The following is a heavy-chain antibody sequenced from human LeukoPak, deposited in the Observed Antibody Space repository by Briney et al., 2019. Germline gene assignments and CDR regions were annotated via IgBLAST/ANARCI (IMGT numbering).Heavy chain of an antibody. J-gene: IGHJ4*02. Sequence: GGSLRLSCAASGFTFDDYTMHWVRQAPGKGLEWVSLISWDGGSTYYADSVKGRFTISRDNAKNSLYLQMNSLRAEDTALYYCARDNRDTTSFDYWGQGTLVTVSS. CDR2: ISWDGGST. CDR1: GFTFDDYT. CDR3: ARDNRDTTSFDY. V-gene: IGHV3-43*01. D-gene: IGHD1-26*01.